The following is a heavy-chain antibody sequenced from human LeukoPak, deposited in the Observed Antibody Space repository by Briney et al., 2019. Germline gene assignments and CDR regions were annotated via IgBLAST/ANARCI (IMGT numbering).Heavy chain of an antibody. CDR3: ARDPNHSKVRPSGDY. CDR2: ISSSGSSI. Sequence: GGSLRLSCAASGFTFSSYEMNWVRQAPGKGLEWVSYISSSGSSIYYADSVKGRFTISRDNAKNSVYMQMNSLRAEDTSVYYCARDPNHSKVRPSGDYWGQGTLVTVSS. D-gene: IGHD3-10*01. J-gene: IGHJ4*02. CDR1: GFTFSSYE. V-gene: IGHV3-48*03.